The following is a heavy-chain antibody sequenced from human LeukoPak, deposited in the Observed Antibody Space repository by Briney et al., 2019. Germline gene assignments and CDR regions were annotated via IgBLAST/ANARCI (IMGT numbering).Heavy chain of an antibody. CDR1: GFTFSSYW. Sequence: GGSLRLSCAASGFTFSSYWMHWVRQAPGKGLVWVSHIKTDGSSTRYADSVKGRFTISRDNAKNTLYLQMSSLRPEDTAVYYCVKVYRDRSGYFPYDHWGQGTLVTVSS. CDR3: VKVYRDRSGYFPYDH. CDR2: IKTDGSST. V-gene: IGHV3-74*01. J-gene: IGHJ4*02. D-gene: IGHD3-22*01.